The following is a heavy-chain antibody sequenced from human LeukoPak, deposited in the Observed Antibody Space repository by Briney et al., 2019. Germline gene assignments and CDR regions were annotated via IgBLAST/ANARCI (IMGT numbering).Heavy chain of an antibody. J-gene: IGHJ3*02. CDR3: VLFVYYDSSGYSSTDAFDI. CDR2: IIPIFGTA. D-gene: IGHD3-22*01. V-gene: IGHV1-69*06. Sequence: AVKVSCKASGGTFSSYAISWVRQAPGQGLEWMGGIIPIFGTANYAQKFQGRVTITADKSTSTAYMELSSLRSEDTAVYYCVLFVYYDSSGYSSTDAFDIWGQGTMVTVSS. CDR1: GGTFSSYA.